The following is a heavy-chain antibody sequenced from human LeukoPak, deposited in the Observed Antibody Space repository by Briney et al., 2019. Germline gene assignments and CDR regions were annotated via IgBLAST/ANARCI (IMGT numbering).Heavy chain of an antibody. CDR3: ARVAPAAMRQDFDY. D-gene: IGHD2-2*01. CDR2: ISAYNGNT. V-gene: IGHV1-18*01. Sequence: ASVKVSCKASGGTFSSYAISWVRQAPGQGLEWMGWISAYNGNTNYAQKLQGRVTMTTDTSTSTAYMELRSLRSDDTAVYYCARVAPAAMRQDFDYWSQGTLVTVSS. CDR1: GGTFSSYA. J-gene: IGHJ4*02.